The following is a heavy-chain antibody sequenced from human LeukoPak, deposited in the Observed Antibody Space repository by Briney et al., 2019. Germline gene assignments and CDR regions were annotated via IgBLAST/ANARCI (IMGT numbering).Heavy chain of an antibody. CDR3: ARGRYSSGPFDY. CDR1: GGSFSGYY. J-gene: IGHJ4*02. D-gene: IGHD6-19*01. Sequence: SETLSLTCAVYGGSFSGYYWSWIRQPPGKGLEWIGEINHSGNTNYNPSLKSRVTISVDTSKNQFSLKLSSVTAADTAVYYCARGRYSSGPFDYWGQGTLVTVSS. CDR2: INHSGNT. V-gene: IGHV4-34*01.